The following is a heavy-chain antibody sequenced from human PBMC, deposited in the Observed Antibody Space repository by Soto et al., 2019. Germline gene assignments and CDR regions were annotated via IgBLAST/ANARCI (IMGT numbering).Heavy chain of an antibody. Sequence: GGSLRLSCAASGFTFSSYSMNWVRQAPGKGLEWVSSISSSSSYIYYADSVKGRFTISRDNAKNSLYLQMNSLRAEDTAVYYCARDRLSYDYVWGSYHYFDYCGQGTLVTVSS. CDR1: GFTFSSYS. J-gene: IGHJ4*02. D-gene: IGHD3-16*02. CDR3: ARDRLSYDYVWGSYHYFDY. CDR2: ISSSSSYI. V-gene: IGHV3-21*01.